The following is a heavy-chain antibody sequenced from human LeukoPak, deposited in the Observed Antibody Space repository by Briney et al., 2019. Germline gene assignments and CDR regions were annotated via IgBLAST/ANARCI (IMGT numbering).Heavy chain of an antibody. CDR3: VRDIAAAGGFDY. Sequence: PSETLSLTCGVYGGSFSGYYWSWIRQPPGKGLEWIGEISNSGSTNYNPSLKSRVTISVDTSKNQFSLKLSSVTAADTAVYYCVRDIAAAGGFDYWGQGTLVTVSS. D-gene: IGHD6-13*01. CDR2: ISNSGST. J-gene: IGHJ4*02. V-gene: IGHV4-34*01. CDR1: GGSFSGYY.